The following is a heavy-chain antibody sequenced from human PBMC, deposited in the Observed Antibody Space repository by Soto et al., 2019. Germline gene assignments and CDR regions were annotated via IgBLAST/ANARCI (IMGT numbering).Heavy chain of an antibody. V-gene: IGHV1-8*01. CDR1: GYTFTSYD. J-gene: IGHJ4*01. Sequence: QVQLVQSGAEVKKPGASVKVSCTASGYTFTSYDINWVRQATGQGLEGMGWMNPNSGNTGYAQKFQGRVTKTRNTSISTAYMELSSLRSEDTAVYYCARLRVEMATTRGFDYWGQGTLVTVSS. CDR2: MNPNSGNT. D-gene: IGHD5-12*01. CDR3: ARLRVEMATTRGFDY.